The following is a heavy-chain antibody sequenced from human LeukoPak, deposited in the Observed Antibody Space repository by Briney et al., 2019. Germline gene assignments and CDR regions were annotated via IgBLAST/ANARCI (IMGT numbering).Heavy chain of an antibody. V-gene: IGHV4-59*08. CDR3: ARWGSNMAREKGDH. J-gene: IGHJ4*02. D-gene: IGHD3-10*01. CDR2: IYYSGIT. Sequence: PSETLSLICTVSGGSISDYYWSWIRQPPGKGLEWIGYIYYSGITNYNPSLKTRVTILVDTSKNQFSLKLSSVTAADTAVYYCARWGSNMAREKGDHWGQGTLVTVSS. CDR1: GGSISDYY.